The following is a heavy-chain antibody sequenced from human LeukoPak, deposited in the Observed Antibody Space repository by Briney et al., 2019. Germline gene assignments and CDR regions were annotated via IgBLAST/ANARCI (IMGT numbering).Heavy chain of an antibody. Sequence: GRSLRLSCAASGFTFSSYAMQWVRQAPGKGLEWVAVISYDGSNKYYADCVKGRFTISRDNSKNTLYLQMNCLRAEDTAVYYCARVEVVVVVAALFDAFDIWGQGTMVTVSS. CDR3: ARVEVVVVVAALFDAFDI. J-gene: IGHJ3*02. CDR2: ISYDGSNK. V-gene: IGHV3-30*04. CDR1: GFTFSSYA. D-gene: IGHD2-15*01.